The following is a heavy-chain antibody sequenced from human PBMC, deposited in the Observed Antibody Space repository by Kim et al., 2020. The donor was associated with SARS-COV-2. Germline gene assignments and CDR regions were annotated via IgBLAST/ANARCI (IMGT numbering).Heavy chain of an antibody. CDR1: GFTFSSYG. CDR3: ARDHAAAKIVDNWYYDYVWGEY. CDR2: ISYDGSNK. J-gene: IGHJ4*02. Sequence: GGSLRLSCAASGFTFSSYGMHWVRQAPGKGLEWVAVISYDGSNKYYADSVKGRFTISRDNSKNTLYLQMNSLRAEDTAVYYCARDHAAAKIVDNWYYDYVWGEYWGQGTLVTVSS. D-gene: IGHD3-16*01. V-gene: IGHV3-33*05.